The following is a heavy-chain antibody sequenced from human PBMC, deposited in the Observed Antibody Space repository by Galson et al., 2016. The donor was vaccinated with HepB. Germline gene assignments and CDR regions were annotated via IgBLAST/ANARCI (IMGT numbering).Heavy chain of an antibody. D-gene: IGHD3-10*01. V-gene: IGHV1-69*10. CDR1: GDTFSTFD. J-gene: IGHJ6*01. Sequence: SVKVSCKASGDTFSTFDIHWVRQAPGLGLEWMGGITPVSGITTYGEAFQGRISITADRASNRVYLDLSSLTSKDTAVYYCAKQLGVAISRKSGSVSYYNVPTPSPRYYCCVMDVWGEGTAVAVSS. CDR3: AKQLGVAISRKSGSVSYYNVPTPSPRYYCCVMDV. CDR2: ITPVSGIT.